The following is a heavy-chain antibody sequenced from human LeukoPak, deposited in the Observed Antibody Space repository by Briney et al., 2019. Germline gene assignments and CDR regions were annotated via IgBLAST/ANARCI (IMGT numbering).Heavy chain of an antibody. D-gene: IGHD1-26*01. CDR2: ISGNGDST. V-gene: IGHV3-23*01. Sequence: PGGSLRLSCAASGFTFSNYAMTWVRQAPGKGLKWVSDISGNGDSTNFADSVKGRFTISRDNSKDTLYLQMNSLRPEDTAVYFCAKGNSGIFSPIFDYWGQGTLVTVSS. CDR3: AKGNSGIFSPIFDY. CDR1: GFTFSNYA. J-gene: IGHJ4*02.